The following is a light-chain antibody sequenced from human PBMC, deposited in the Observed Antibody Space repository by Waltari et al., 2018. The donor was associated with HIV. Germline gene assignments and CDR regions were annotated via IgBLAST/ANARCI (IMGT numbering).Light chain of an antibody. Sequence: DIQMTQSPSSLSASVGDRVTITCRASQSVGSYLNWYQHKPDKAPKLLIYAASALQSGVPLRFSGSGSGTAFSLTITNLQPEDFATYYCQQTFTSPITFGQGTRLEIK. CDR3: QQTFTSPIT. V-gene: IGKV1-39*01. J-gene: IGKJ5*01. CDR1: QSVGSY. CDR2: AAS.